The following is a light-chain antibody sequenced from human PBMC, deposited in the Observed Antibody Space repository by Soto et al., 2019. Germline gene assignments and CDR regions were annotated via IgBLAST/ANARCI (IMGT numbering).Light chain of an antibody. CDR2: GAS. V-gene: IGKV3-15*01. Sequence: VKISPATVSVSPEERVTLSCRASEGVGSSLAWYQQKPGQAPRVLIYGASTTAPGIPARFSGSGSGTEFTHTCGILQSEDPVVYYFQVSNDLLRAFAEGTKVDIK. CDR3: QVSNDLLRA. J-gene: IGKJ4*02. CDR1: EGVGSS.